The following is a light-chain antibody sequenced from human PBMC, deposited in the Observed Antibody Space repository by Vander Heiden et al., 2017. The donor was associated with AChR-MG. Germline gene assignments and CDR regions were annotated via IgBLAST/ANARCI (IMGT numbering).Light chain of an antibody. Sequence: AIQLTQSPSSLSASVGDRVTITCRASQGISSALAWYQQKPGKAPKLLIYDASSLESGVPSRFSGSGSGTDFTLTISSLQPEDFATYYCQQVNSYHGFGGGTKVEIK. J-gene: IGKJ4*01. CDR1: QGISSA. CDR2: DAS. V-gene: IGKV1-13*02. CDR3: QQVNSYHG.